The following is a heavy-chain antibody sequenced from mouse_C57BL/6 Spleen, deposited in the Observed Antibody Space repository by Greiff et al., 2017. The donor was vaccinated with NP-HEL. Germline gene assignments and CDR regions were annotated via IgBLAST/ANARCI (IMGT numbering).Heavy chain of an antibody. Sequence: VQLQQPGAELVMPGASVKLSCKASGYTFTSYWMHWVKQRPGQGLEWIGELDPSDSYTNYNQKFKGQSTLTVDKSSSTAYMQLSSLTSEDSAVYYCAIYYYGSSSYYYAMDYWGQGTSVTVSS. D-gene: IGHD1-1*01. V-gene: IGHV1-69*01. CDR3: AIYYYGSSSYYYAMDY. CDR2: LDPSDSYT. J-gene: IGHJ4*01. CDR1: GYTFTSYW.